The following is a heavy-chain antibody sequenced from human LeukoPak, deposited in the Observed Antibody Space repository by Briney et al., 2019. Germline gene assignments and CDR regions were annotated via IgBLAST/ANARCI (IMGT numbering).Heavy chain of an antibody. CDR1: GFTFSNYA. CDR2: IRGSGGST. J-gene: IGHJ4*02. V-gene: IGHV3-23*01. CDR3: AKAPVFTAAIEGIDY. D-gene: IGHD2-2*01. Sequence: GESLRLSCAASGFTFSNYAMSWVRQAPGKGLEWVSAIRGSGGSTYCADSVKGRFTISRDTSKNTLSLQMNSLRVEDTAVYYCAKAPVFTAAIEGIDYWGQGTLVTVSS.